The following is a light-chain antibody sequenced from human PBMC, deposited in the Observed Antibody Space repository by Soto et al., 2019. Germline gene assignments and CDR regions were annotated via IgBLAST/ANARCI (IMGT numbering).Light chain of an antibody. CDR2: DAS. Sequence: EIVMTQSPATLSVSPGERATLSCRASQSVSSYLAWYQQKPGQAPRLLIYDASNRATAIPARFSGSGSGTDFTLTISSLQPEDIAAYYCQQYDNLPRTFGGGTKVDIK. J-gene: IGKJ4*02. CDR3: QQYDNLPRT. CDR1: QSVSSY. V-gene: IGKV3D-15*01.